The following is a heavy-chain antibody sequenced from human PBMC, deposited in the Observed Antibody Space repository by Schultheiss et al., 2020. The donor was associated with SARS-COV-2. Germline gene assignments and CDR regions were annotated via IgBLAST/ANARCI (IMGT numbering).Heavy chain of an antibody. J-gene: IGHJ4*02. Sequence: GGSLRLSCTASGFTFGDYAMSWFRQAPGKGLEWVAVISYDGSNKYYADSVKGRFTISRDNSKNTLYLQMNSLRAEDTAVYYCARGIRTVTTTQPFDYWGQGTLVTVSS. D-gene: IGHD4-17*01. V-gene: IGHV3-30*04. CDR3: ARGIRTVTTTQPFDY. CDR2: ISYDGSNK. CDR1: GFTFGDYA.